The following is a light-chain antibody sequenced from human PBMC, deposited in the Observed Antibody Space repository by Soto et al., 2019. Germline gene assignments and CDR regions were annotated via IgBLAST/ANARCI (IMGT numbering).Light chain of an antibody. Sequence: QSALTQPRSVSASPGQSVTISCTGTSSDAGRYDYVSWYQRHPGKAPKLIVYDVTERPSGVPDRCSGSKAGNTASLTISGLQAEDEADYSCCSFAGSYSYVFGTGTKVTVL. V-gene: IGLV2-11*01. CDR2: DVT. CDR3: CSFAGSYSYV. CDR1: SSDAGRYDY. J-gene: IGLJ1*01.